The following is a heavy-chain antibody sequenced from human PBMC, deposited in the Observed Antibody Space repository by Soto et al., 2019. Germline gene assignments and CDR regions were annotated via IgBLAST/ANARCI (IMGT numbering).Heavy chain of an antibody. V-gene: IGHV1-2*04. Sequence: GASVKVSCKASGYTFTGYYMHWVRQAPGQGLEWMGWINPNSGGTNYAQKFQGWVTISVDTSKNQFSLKLSSVTAADTAVYYCARRRVFRGGIQSVDYWGQGTLVTVSS. D-gene: IGHD1-1*01. CDR1: GYTFTGYY. CDR2: INPNSGGT. CDR3: ARRRVFRGGIQSVDY. J-gene: IGHJ4*02.